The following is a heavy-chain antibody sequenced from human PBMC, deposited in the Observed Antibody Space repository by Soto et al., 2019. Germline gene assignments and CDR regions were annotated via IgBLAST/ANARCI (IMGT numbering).Heavy chain of an antibody. Sequence: GGSLSLSRGASGFTFSSYSMNWVRQAPGKGLEWVSSISNSSSYIYYADSVKGRFTISRDNAKNSLYLQMNSLRAEDTAVYYCATSWRGVGATMKPDYWGQGTLVTVSS. J-gene: IGHJ4*02. CDR2: ISNSSSYI. D-gene: IGHD1-26*01. V-gene: IGHV3-21*01. CDR3: ATSWRGVGATMKPDY. CDR1: GFTFSSYS.